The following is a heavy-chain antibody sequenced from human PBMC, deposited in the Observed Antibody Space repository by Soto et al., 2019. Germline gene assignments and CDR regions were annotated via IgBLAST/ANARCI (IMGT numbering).Heavy chain of an antibody. CDR2: IYYSGST. CDR1: GGSISSYY. Sequence: PPETLSPTCPVSGGSISSYYWSWIRQPPGKGLEWIGYIYYSGSTNYNTSLKSRVTISVDTSKNQFSLKLSSVTAADTALYYCARRITMVRGVTAFDYWGQGTLVTVSS. J-gene: IGHJ4*02. V-gene: IGHV4-59*08. CDR3: ARRITMVRGVTAFDY. D-gene: IGHD3-10*01.